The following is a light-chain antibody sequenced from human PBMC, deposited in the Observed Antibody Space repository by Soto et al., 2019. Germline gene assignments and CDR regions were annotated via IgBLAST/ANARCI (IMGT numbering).Light chain of an antibody. CDR3: QQYGSSALT. CDR2: GAS. Sequence: IVLTQAPGTLSLSPGERATLSCRASQSVSSSYLAWYQQKPGQAPRLLIYGASNRATGVPDRFSGSGSGTDFTLTISRLEPEDFAVYYCQQYGSSALTFGGGTKVDIK. CDR1: QSVSSSY. V-gene: IGKV3-20*01. J-gene: IGKJ4*01.